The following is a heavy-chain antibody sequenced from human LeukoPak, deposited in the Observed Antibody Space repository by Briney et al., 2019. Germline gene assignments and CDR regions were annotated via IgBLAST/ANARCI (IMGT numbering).Heavy chain of an antibody. J-gene: IGHJ5*02. CDR3: ARVRGKVDP. CDR1: GFTFRDYY. CDR2: ISSSGNTI. Sequence: GGPLRLSCAAPGFTFRDYYMTWIRKAPGKGLEWISYISSSGNTISYADSVKGRFTISRDNAKNSLSLQMNSLRVEDTAVYYCARVRGKVDPWGQGTLVTVSS. V-gene: IGHV3-11*01.